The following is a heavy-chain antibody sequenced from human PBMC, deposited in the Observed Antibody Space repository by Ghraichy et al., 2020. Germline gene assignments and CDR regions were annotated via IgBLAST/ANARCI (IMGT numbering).Heavy chain of an antibody. CDR3: ARRWCSSTSCSLYYFDY. D-gene: IGHD2-2*01. Sequence: ASVKVSCKASGYTFTSYGISWVRQAPGQGLEWMGWISAYNGNTNYAQKLQGRVTMTTDTSTSTAYMELRSLRSDDTAVYYCARRWCSSTSCSLYYFDYWGQGTLVTVSS. CDR1: GYTFTSYG. J-gene: IGHJ4*02. V-gene: IGHV1-18*04. CDR2: ISAYNGNT.